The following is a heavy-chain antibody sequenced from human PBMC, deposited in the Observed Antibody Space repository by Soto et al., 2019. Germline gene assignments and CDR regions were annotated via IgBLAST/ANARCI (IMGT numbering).Heavy chain of an antibody. J-gene: IGHJ4*02. CDR3: SSDPTIHCINTSCYGSGFDY. CDR2: TYYRSKWYN. Sequence: SQTLSLTCAISGDSVSSNSAAWNWIRQSPSRGLEWLGRTYYRSKWYNDYAVSVKSRITINPDTSKNQFSLQLNSVTPEDTAVYYFSSDPTIHCINTSCYGSGFDYWGQGTLVTVSS. CDR1: GDSVSSNSAA. D-gene: IGHD2-2*01. V-gene: IGHV6-1*01.